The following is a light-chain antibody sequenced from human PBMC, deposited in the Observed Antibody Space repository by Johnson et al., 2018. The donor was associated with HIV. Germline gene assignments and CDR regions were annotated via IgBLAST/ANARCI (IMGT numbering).Light chain of an antibody. CDR3: GTWDNTLRTGF. CDR1: SSNIGNNY. CDR2: ENN. J-gene: IGLJ1*01. V-gene: IGLV1-51*02. Sequence: QSALTQPPSVSAAPGQKVTISCSGSSSNIGNNYVSWYQQLPGTAPKLLIYENNKRPSGIPDRFSGSKSGTSATLGITGLQTGDEADYYCGTWDNTLRTGFFGTGTKVTVL.